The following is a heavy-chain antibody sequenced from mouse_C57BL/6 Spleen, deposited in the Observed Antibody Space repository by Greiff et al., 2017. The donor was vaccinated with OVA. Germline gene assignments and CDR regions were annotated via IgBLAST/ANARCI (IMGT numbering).Heavy chain of an antibody. CDR1: GYTFTSYW. D-gene: IGHD1-1*01. CDR2: IYPSDSET. V-gene: IGHV1-61*01. J-gene: IGHJ2*01. CDR3: AGRPITTVVDY. Sequence: VQLQQSGAELVRPGSSVKLSCKASGYTFTSYWMDWVKQRPGQGLEWIGNIYPSDSETPYNQKFKDKATLTVDKSSSTAYMQLSSLTSEDAAVYYCAGRPITTVVDYWGKGTTLTVSS.